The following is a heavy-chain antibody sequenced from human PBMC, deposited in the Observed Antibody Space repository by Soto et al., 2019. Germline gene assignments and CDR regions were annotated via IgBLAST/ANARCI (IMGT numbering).Heavy chain of an antibody. CDR3: TTSWNVGTGFDP. CDR1: GFTFSNAW. D-gene: IGHD1-1*01. CDR2: IKSKTDGGTT. J-gene: IGHJ5*02. Sequence: GGSLRLSCAASGFTFSNAWMSWVRQAPGKGLEWVGRIKSKTDGGTTDYAAPVKGRFTISRDDSKNALYLQMNSLKTGDTAVYYCTTSWNVGTGFDPWGQGTLVTVSS. V-gene: IGHV3-15*01.